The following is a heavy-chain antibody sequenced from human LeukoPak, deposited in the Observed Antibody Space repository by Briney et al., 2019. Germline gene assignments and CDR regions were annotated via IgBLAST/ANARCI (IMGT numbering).Heavy chain of an antibody. V-gene: IGHV4-4*07. J-gene: IGHJ5*02. Sequence: PSETLSLTCTVSGGSISSYYWSWIRQPAGKGLEWIGRIYTSGSTNYNPSLKSRVTMSVDTSKNQFSLKLSSVTAADTAVYYCARDVAHVVVTAIGYNWFDPWGQGTLVTVSS. CDR1: GGSISSYY. CDR2: IYTSGST. D-gene: IGHD2-21*02. CDR3: ARDVAHVVVTAIGYNWFDP.